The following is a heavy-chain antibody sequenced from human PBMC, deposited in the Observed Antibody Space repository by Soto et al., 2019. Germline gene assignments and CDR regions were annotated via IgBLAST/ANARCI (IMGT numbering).Heavy chain of an antibody. D-gene: IGHD3-10*02. CDR2: IFYSGST. Sequence: QVQLQESGPGLVKPSETLSLTCTVSGGSIRSYYWSWIRQPPGKGLEWIGFIFYSGSTSYNPSLKSRVTISIDTSEYQFSLKLNSVTAADTAVYYCASMIGDPVLSFDSWGQGTLVAVSS. CDR3: ASMIGDPVLSFDS. V-gene: IGHV4-59*01. J-gene: IGHJ5*01. CDR1: GGSIRSYY.